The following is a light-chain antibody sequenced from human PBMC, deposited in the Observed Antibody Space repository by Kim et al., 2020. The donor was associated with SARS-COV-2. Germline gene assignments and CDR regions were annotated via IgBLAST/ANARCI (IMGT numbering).Light chain of an antibody. J-gene: IGKJ2*01. CDR3: LQSYTYPYT. CDR1: HDISTD. CDR2: SAS. Sequence: AIQMTQSPSSLSASVGDRVTITCRASHDISTDVDWYQQKPGKAPTLLIYSASDLQSGVPSRFSGEGSGTDFTLTIDSLQPEDLGSYYCLQSYTYPYTFGQGTKLEIK. V-gene: IGKV1-6*01.